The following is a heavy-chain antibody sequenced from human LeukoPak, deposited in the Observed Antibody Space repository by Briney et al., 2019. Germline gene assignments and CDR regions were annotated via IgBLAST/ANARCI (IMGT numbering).Heavy chain of an antibody. J-gene: IGHJ4*02. D-gene: IGHD3-3*01. CDR2: INRNGNT. CDR1: DEPFSGYY. CDR3: ARLVPERFFQLNPEGYYDY. V-gene: IGHV4-34*01. Sequence: KPSETLSLICTISDEPFSGYYWGWIRQPPGKGLALIGEINRNGNTDYNPSLKNRVSLSIDTSKNQSSLKLISVTAADTAVYYCARLVPERFFQLNPEGYYDYWGQGTLVTVSS.